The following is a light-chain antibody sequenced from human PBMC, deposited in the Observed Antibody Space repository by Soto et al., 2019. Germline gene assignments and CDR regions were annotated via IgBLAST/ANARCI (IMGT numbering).Light chain of an antibody. V-gene: IGKV1-5*03. CDR2: KAS. CDR1: QSVNTW. Sequence: DIQMTQSPSTLPASVGDRVTITCRAKQSVNTWLAWYQQKPGQAPKLLIYKASKLESGVPSRFSGSGSGTEFTLTISSLQPDDFATYYCQQYNSDSETFGQGTKVDI. CDR3: QQYNSDSET. J-gene: IGKJ1*01.